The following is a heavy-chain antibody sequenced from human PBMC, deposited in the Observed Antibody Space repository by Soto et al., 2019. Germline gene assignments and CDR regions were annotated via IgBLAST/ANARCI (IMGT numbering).Heavy chain of an antibody. D-gene: IGHD2-21*01. V-gene: IGHV4-39*01. J-gene: IGHJ6*03. Sequence: SETLSLTFTVSGDSITSINNYWGWIRQPPGMGLELIANIYYDGSTFYNPSLKSRVAMSIDTSKNQFSLNLTSVTATDTAVYYCTTVVIPGTPNMD. CDR1: GDSITSINNY. CDR2: IYYDGST. CDR3: TTVVIPGTPNMD.